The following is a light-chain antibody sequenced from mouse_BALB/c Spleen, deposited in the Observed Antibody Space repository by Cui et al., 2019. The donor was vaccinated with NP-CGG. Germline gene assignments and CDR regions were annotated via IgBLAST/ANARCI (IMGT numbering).Light chain of an antibody. CDR1: TGAVIISNY. CDR3: ALWYSNHWV. Sequence: QAVVTQESALTTSPGETVTLTCRSSTGAVIISNYANWVQEKPDHLFTGLIGGTNNRAPGVPPRFSGSLIGDKAALTITGAQTEDEAIYFCALWYSNHWVFGGGTKLTVL. J-gene: IGLJ1*01. CDR2: GTN. V-gene: IGLV1*01.